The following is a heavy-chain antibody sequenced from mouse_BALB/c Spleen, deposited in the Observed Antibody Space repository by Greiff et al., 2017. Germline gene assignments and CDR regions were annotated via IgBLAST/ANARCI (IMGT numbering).Heavy chain of an antibody. D-gene: IGHD2-4*01. CDR2: ILPGSGST. J-gene: IGHJ1*01. V-gene: IGHV1-9*01. CDR1: GYTFSSYW. CDR3: ARKGSGDYDAWYFDV. Sequence: QVQLKESGAELMKPGASVKISCKATGYTFSSYWIEWVKQRPGHGLEWIGEILPGSGSTNYNEKFKGKATFTADTSSNTAYMQLSSLTSEDSAVYYCARKGSGDYDAWYFDVWGAGTTVTVSS.